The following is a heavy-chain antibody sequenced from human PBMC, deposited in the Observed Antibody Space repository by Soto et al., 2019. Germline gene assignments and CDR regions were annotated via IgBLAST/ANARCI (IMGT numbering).Heavy chain of an antibody. V-gene: IGHV3-23*01. CDR1: GFTFSSYA. J-gene: IGHJ6*02. CDR3: AKDGFGIAYTITPNYGMDV. D-gene: IGHD6-13*01. CDR2: ISGSGGST. Sequence: GGSLRLSCAASGFTFSSYAMSWVRQAPGKGLEWVSAISGSGGSTYYADSVKGRFTISRDNSKNTLYLQMNSLRAEDTAVYYCAKDGFGIAYTITPNYGMDVWGQGTTVTVSS.